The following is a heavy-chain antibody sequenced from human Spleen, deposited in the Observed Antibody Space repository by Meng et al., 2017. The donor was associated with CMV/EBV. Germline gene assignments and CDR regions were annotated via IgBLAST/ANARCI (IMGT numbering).Heavy chain of an antibody. CDR2: IYYSGST. CDR3: ARDVITMIVVVMNAGWFDP. CDR1: GGSISSSSYY. Sequence: QGQLQESGPGLVKPSQPLSLTCTVSGGSISSSSYYLGWIRQPPGKGLEWIGSIYYSGSTYYNPSLKSRVTISVDTSKNQFSLKLSSVTAADTAVYYCARDVITMIVVVMNAGWFDPWGQGTLVTVSS. J-gene: IGHJ5*02. D-gene: IGHD3-22*01. V-gene: IGHV4-39*07.